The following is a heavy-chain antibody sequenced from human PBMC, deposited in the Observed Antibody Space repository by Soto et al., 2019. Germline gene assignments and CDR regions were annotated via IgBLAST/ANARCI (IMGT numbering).Heavy chain of an antibody. V-gene: IGHV4-39*01. CDR2: IYYSGST. Sequence: SETLSLTCSVSGGSISSSSYYWGWVRQPPVKGLEWIGTIYYSGSTYYNPSLKSRVTISVDTSKNQFSLKLSSVTAADTAVYYCARRAAAAYFDYWGQGTLVTVSS. CDR1: GGSISSSSYY. CDR3: ARRAAAAYFDY. J-gene: IGHJ4*02. D-gene: IGHD6-13*01.